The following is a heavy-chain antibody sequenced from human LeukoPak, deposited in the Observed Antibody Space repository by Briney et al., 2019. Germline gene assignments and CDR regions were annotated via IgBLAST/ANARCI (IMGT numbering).Heavy chain of an antibody. J-gene: IGHJ5*02. V-gene: IGHV1-18*01. Sequence: GASVKVSCKASGYTFTSYGISWVRQAPGQGLEWMGWISAYNGNANYAQKLQGRVTMTTDTSTSTAYMELRSLRSDDTAVYYCARSNSGWYRGTRYNWFDPWGQGTLVTVSS. CDR1: GYTFTSYG. CDR3: ARSNSGWYRGTRYNWFDP. D-gene: IGHD6-19*01. CDR2: ISAYNGNA.